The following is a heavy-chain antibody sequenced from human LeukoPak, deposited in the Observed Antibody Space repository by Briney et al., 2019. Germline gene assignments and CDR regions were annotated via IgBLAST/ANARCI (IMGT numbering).Heavy chain of an antibody. D-gene: IGHD3-22*01. CDR1: GGSISSYY. V-gene: IGHV4-59*01. Sequence: SETLSLTCTVSGGSISSYYWSWIRQPPGKGLGWIGYIYYSGSTNYNPSLKSRVTISVDTSKNQFSLKLSSVTAADTAVYYCAREKSSGDYYFDYWGQGTLVTVSS. CDR3: AREKSSGDYYFDY. J-gene: IGHJ4*02. CDR2: IYYSGST.